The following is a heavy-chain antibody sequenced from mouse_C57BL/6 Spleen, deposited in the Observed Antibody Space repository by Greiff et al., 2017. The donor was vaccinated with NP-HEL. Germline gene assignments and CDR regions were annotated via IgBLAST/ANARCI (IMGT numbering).Heavy chain of an antibody. CDR1: GYTFTSYW. CDR2: IDPSDSYT. V-gene: IGHV1-69*01. D-gene: IGHD2-14*01. Sequence: QVQLQQPGAELVMPGASVKLSCKASGYTFTSYWMHWVKQRPGQGLEWIGEIDPSDSYTNYNQKFKGKSTLTVDKSSSTAYMQLSSLTSEDSAVYYCAREGTYRYFDVWGTGTTVTVSS. CDR3: AREGTYRYFDV. J-gene: IGHJ1*03.